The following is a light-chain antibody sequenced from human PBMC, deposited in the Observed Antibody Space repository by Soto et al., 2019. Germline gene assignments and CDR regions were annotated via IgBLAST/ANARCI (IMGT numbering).Light chain of an antibody. CDR2: GAS. Sequence: EIVLTQSPGTLYLSTGERATLSCRASQSVSNNYLAWYRQKPGQAPRLLIYGASNRATGIPDRFSGSGSGTDFTLTISRLEPEDFAVYYCQQYGSSGTFGQGTNVDI. V-gene: IGKV3-20*01. CDR1: QSVSNNY. J-gene: IGKJ1*01. CDR3: QQYGSSGT.